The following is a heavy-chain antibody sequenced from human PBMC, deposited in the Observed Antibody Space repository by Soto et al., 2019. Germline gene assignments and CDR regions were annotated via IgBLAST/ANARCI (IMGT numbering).Heavy chain of an antibody. CDR1: GFTFSTYA. V-gene: IGHV3-30-3*01. Sequence: QVQLVESGGGVVQPGRSLRLSCAASGFTFSTYAMHWVRQAPGKGLEWVAVISNDGINKYYIDSVKGRFTISRDNSKNTPYLQMNSLRPEDMAVYFCAGTTKTMNYWGQGTLVTVSS. J-gene: IGHJ4*02. CDR3: AGTTKTMNY. CDR2: ISNDGINK. D-gene: IGHD1-1*01.